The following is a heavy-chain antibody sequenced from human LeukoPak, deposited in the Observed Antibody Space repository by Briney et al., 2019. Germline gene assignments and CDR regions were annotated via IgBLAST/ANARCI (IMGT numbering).Heavy chain of an antibody. V-gene: IGHV4-39*01. CDR2: IFYSGGA. D-gene: IGHD6-19*01. CDR3: APVRNWQWPGKGWFDS. J-gene: IGHJ5*01. Sequence: QASETLSLTCTVSGGSINSGSYYWGWIRQPPGKGLEWIGSIFYSGGAYYNPSLKSRVTISVDTSKNQFSLNLRSVTAADTAVYYCAPVRNWQWPGKGWFDSWGQGTLVTVSS. CDR1: GGSINSGSYY.